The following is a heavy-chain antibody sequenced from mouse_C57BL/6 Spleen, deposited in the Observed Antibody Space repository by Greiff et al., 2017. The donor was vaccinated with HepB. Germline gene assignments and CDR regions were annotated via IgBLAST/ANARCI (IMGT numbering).Heavy chain of an antibody. CDR3: ARGRVLATFDY. CDR1: GYTFTSYW. Sequence: VQLQQSGAELVRPGTSVKLSCKASGYTFTSYWMHWVKQRPGQGLEWIGVIDPSDSYTNYNQKFKGKATLTVDTSSSTAYMQLSSLTSEDSAVYDCARGRVLATFDYWGQGTTLTVSS. CDR2: IDPSDSYT. J-gene: IGHJ2*01. D-gene: IGHD2-14*01. V-gene: IGHV1-59*01.